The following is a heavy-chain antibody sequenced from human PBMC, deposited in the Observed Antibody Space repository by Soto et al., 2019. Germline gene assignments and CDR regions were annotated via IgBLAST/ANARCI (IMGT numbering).Heavy chain of an antibody. CDR2: IYYSGST. V-gene: IGHV4-30-4*01. CDR1: GGSISSGDYY. CDR3: ARDGPESEYSSSFGFDP. Sequence: SETLSLTCTVSGGSISSGDYYWSWIRHPPGKGLEWIGYIYYSGSTYYNPSLKSRVTISVDTSKNQFSLKLSSVTAADTAVYYCARDGPESEYSSSFGFDPWGQGPMVTVS. D-gene: IGHD6-6*01. J-gene: IGHJ5*02.